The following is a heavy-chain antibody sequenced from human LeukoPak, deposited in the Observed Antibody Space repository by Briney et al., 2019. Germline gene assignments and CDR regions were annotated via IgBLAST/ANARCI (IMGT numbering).Heavy chain of an antibody. CDR2: IKQYGSEK. J-gene: IGHJ4*02. CDR1: GFTFSSYW. Sequence: GGSLRLSCAASGFTFSSYWMSCVRQAPGKGLKRVANIKQYGSEKYYVDSVKGRFTISRDNAKKSLYLQMNSLRAEDTAVYYCARDKIVGATHFDYWGQGTLVTVSS. D-gene: IGHD1-26*01. CDR3: ARDKIVGATHFDY. V-gene: IGHV3-7*01.